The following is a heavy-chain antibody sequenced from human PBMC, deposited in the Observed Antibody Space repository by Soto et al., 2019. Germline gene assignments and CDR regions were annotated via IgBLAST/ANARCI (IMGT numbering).Heavy chain of an antibody. CDR2: IIPIFGTA. D-gene: IGHD6-13*01. Sequence: QVQLVQAGAEVKKPGSSVKVSCKASGGTFSSYAISWVRQAPGQGLEWMGGIIPIFGTAKYAQKFQGRVTITADESTSTSYMERSSLRSEDTAVYYCTRDLPAEQQLKYDGMDVWGQLPTVTVSS. CDR3: TRDLPAEQQLKYDGMDV. CDR1: GGTFSSYA. J-gene: IGHJ6*02. V-gene: IGHV1-69*12.